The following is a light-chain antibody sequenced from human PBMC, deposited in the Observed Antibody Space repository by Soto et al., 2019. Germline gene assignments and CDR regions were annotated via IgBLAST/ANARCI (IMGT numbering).Light chain of an antibody. Sequence: QSVLTQPPSVSGAPGQRVTISCTGSSSNIGAGYDVHWYQQLPGRAPKLLIYANSNRPSGVPDRFSGSRSGTSAFLAITGLQAEDEADYSCQSYDSSLSGFYVFGTGTKVTVL. J-gene: IGLJ1*01. CDR3: QSYDSSLSGFYV. CDR2: ANS. V-gene: IGLV1-40*01. CDR1: SSNIGAGYD.